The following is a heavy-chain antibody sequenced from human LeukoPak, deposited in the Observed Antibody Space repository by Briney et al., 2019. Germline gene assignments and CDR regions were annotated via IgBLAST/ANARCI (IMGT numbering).Heavy chain of an antibody. Sequence: PSETLSLTCAVYGGSFSGYYWSWIRQPPGKGLEWIGEINHSGSTNYNPSLKSRVTISVDTSKNQFSLKLSSVTAADTAVYYCARHGALEDNIAVAAPHFDYWGQGTLVTVSS. CDR2: INHSGST. CDR3: ARHGALEDNIAVAAPHFDY. V-gene: IGHV4-34*01. CDR1: GGSFSGYY. J-gene: IGHJ4*02. D-gene: IGHD6-19*01.